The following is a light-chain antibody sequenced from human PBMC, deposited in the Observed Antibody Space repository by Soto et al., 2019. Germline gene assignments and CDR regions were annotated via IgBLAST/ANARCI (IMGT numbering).Light chain of an antibody. V-gene: IGKV1-39*01. CDR3: QQSFSTPWT. J-gene: IGKJ1*01. Sequence: DIQMTQTPSSLSASVGDRVTITCRASQTISTYLNWYQQKPVKAPKLLFYAASTLQSGVPSKFSGSGSWTDFSLTISGLQPDDFATYYCQQSFSTPWTFGQGNPVEIK. CDR1: QTISTY. CDR2: AAS.